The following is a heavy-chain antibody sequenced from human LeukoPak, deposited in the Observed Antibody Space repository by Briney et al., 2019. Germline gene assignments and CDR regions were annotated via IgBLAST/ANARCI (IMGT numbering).Heavy chain of an antibody. CDR1: GGSVSRNSDY. D-gene: IGHD3-10*01. J-gene: IGHJ4*02. CDR3: ARLDITMVRAFDY. Sequence: SETLSLTCTVSGGSVSRNSDYWGWMRQPPGKGLEWIGSIYYGGSTYYNPSLKSRVTISVDTSKNQFSLKLSSVTAADTAVYYCARLDITMVRAFDYWGQGTLVTVSS. CDR2: IYYGGST. V-gene: IGHV4-39*07.